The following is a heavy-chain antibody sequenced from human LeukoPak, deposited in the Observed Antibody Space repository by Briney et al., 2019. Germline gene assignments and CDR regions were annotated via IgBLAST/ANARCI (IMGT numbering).Heavy chain of an antibody. CDR1: GFTFSSYE. CDR3: ARENCFDY. J-gene: IGHJ4*02. CDR2: ISSSGSTI. V-gene: IGHV3-48*03. Sequence: GGSLRLSCAASGFTFSSYEMNWVRQAPGKGLEWVSYISSSGSTIFYPDSMKGRFTISRDNAKNSLYLQMNSLRAEDTAVYYCARENCFDYWGQGTLVTVSS.